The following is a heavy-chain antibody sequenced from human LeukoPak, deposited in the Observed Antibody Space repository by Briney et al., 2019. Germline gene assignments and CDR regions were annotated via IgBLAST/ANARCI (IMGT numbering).Heavy chain of an antibody. D-gene: IGHD3-10*01. CDR3: AREALGGGGY. J-gene: IGHJ4*02. Sequence: GGSLRLTCAASGFTVSSNSMSWVRQAPGKGLEWVSIIYSSGSTYYADSVKGRFTISRDNSKNTLYLQMSSLRAEDTAVYFCAREALGGGGYWGQGTLVTVSS. CDR2: IYSSGST. V-gene: IGHV3-66*01. CDR1: GFTVSSNS.